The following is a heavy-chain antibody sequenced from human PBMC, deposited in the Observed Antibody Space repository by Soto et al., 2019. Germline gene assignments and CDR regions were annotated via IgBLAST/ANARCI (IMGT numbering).Heavy chain of an antibody. V-gene: IGHV4-4*07. D-gene: IGHD2-2*01. CDR3: ARDMLGCSSTSCYPAYFDY. CDR1: GGSISSYC. Sequence: SETLSLTCTVSGGSISSYCWSWIRQPAGKGLEWIGRIYTSGSTNYNPSLKSRVTMSVDTSKNQFSLKLSSVTAADTAVYYCARDMLGCSSTSCYPAYFDYWGQGTLVTVSS. CDR2: IYTSGST. J-gene: IGHJ4*02.